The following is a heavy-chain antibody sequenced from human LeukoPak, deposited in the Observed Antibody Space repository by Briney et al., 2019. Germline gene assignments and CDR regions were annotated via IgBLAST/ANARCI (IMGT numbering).Heavy chain of an antibody. J-gene: IGHJ4*02. CDR1: GFTFSGYG. Sequence: AGGSLRLSCAASGFTFSGYGMHWVRQAPGKGLEWVTFIHYDGSITYYADSVKGRFTISRDDSDNTAYLQMSSLRPEDTSVYFCARDAQRGFDYSNSLKYWGQGTPVTVS. D-gene: IGHD4-11*01. CDR2: IHYDGSIT. CDR3: ARDAQRGFDYSNSLKY. V-gene: IGHV3-30*02.